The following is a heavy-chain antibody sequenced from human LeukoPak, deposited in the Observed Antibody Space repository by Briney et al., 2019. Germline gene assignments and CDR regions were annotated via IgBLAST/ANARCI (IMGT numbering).Heavy chain of an antibody. D-gene: IGHD3-10*01. CDR2: ISSSTTNNI. Sequence: GGSLRLSCAASGFTVSSNYMSWVRQAPGKGLEWVSSISSSTTNNIYYADSVKGRFTISRDNAKNLLYLQMNSLRAEDTAVYYCARDRGFEMGLFDYWGQGTLVTVSS. CDR1: GFTVSSNY. V-gene: IGHV3-21*01. J-gene: IGHJ4*02. CDR3: ARDRGFEMGLFDY.